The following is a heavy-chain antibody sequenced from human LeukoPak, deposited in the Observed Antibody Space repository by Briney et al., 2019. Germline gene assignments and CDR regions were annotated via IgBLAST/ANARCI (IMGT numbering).Heavy chain of an antibody. V-gene: IGHV1-2*02. J-gene: IGHJ5*02. CDR3: ARVGSYGDYSFDP. CDR2: INPNSGGT. Sequence: ASVKVSCRASGYSFTNYGMNWVRQAPGQGLEWMGWINPNSGGTNYAQKFQGRVTMTRDTSISTAYMELSRLRSDDTAVYYCARVGSYGDYSFDPWGQGTLVTVSS. CDR1: GYSFTNYG. D-gene: IGHD4-17*01.